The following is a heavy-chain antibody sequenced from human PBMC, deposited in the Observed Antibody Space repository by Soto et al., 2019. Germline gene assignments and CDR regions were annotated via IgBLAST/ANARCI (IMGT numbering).Heavy chain of an antibody. CDR1: GGSISSGGYY. CDR2: IYYRGST. J-gene: IGHJ1*01. CDR3: ARFGVGDHYYAISGYHEYFQH. Sequence: QVQLQESGPGLVKPSQTLSLTCTVSGGSISSGGYYWSWIRQHPGKGLEWIGYIYYRGSTYYIPSLTRRVTLSVDTSKNLFALDLSSVTAADTVVYYCARFGVGDHYYAISGYHEYFQHWGQGTLVTVSS. V-gene: IGHV4-31*03. D-gene: IGHD3-22*01.